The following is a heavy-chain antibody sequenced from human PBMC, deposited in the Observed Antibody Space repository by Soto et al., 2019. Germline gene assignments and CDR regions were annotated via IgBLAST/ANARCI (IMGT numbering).Heavy chain of an antibody. CDR2: IGTRGNTK. V-gene: IGHV3-11*01. CDR3: ARDGTEYYGEYYDY. Sequence: QVQLVEPGGGLVKPGGSLRISCATSGFTFSDYYMSWIRQAPGKGLEWVSYIGTRGNTKYYADSVRGRFTISRYNAKNSLYLQMNRLRADDTDVYYCARDGTEYYGEYYDYWGQGIPVTVSS. D-gene: IGHD4-17*01. J-gene: IGHJ4*02. CDR1: GFTFSDYY.